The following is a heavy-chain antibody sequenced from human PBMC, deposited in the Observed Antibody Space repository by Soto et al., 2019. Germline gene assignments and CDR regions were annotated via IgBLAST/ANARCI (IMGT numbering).Heavy chain of an antibody. Sequence: PGGSLRLSCAASGFTFSSYGMHWVRQAPGKGLEWVAVIWYDGSNKYYADSVKGRFTISRDNSKNTLYLQMNSLRAEDTAVYYCARDRIDYDSSGYYHFLGPFDYWGQGTLVTVSS. J-gene: IGHJ4*02. CDR1: GFTFSSYG. V-gene: IGHV3-33*01. D-gene: IGHD3-22*01. CDR2: IWYDGSNK. CDR3: ARDRIDYDSSGYYHFLGPFDY.